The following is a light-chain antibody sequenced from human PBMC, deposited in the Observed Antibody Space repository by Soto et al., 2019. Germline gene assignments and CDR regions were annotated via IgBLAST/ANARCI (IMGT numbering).Light chain of an antibody. CDR3: QQYHLYPLT. J-gene: IGKJ4*01. CDR2: AAS. CDR1: QDIGNH. V-gene: IGKV1-16*02. Sequence: DIQVTQSPSSLSASVGDRVTLTCRASQDIGNHLAWFQKKPGEAPKSLIHAASILQSGAPSKFSGSGSGTDFTLTISSLQPEDFATYYCQQYHLYPLTFGGGTKVEMK.